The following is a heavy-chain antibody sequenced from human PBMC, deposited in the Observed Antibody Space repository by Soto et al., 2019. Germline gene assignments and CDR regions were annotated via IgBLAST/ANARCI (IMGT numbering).Heavy chain of an antibody. Sequence: SETLSLTCTVSGGSISSGGYYWSWIRQYPGKGLEWIGYIYYSGSTYYNPSLKSRVTISVDTSKNQFSLKLSSVTAADTAVYYCARDSGSIAAPSGYYYYGMDVWGQGTTVTVSS. CDR1: GGSISSGGYY. V-gene: IGHV4-31*02. CDR2: IYYSGST. CDR3: ARDSGSIAAPSGYYYYGMDV. J-gene: IGHJ6*02. D-gene: IGHD6-6*01.